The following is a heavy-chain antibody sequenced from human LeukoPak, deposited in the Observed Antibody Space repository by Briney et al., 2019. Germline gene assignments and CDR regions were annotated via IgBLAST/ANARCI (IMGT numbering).Heavy chain of an antibody. J-gene: IGHJ3*02. CDR3: ASYYYDSSGYWVHAFDI. Sequence: GGSLRLSCAASGFTFSSYFMNWVRQAPGKGLEWVSYISSSRSTIYYAGSVKGRFTISRDNAKNSLYLQMNSLRAEDTAVYYCASYYYDSSGYWVHAFDIWGQGTMVTVSS. CDR2: ISSSRSTI. V-gene: IGHV3-48*04. CDR1: GFTFSSYF. D-gene: IGHD3-22*01.